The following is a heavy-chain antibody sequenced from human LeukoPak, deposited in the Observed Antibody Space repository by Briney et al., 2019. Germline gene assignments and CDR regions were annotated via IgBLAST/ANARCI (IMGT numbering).Heavy chain of an antibody. D-gene: IGHD3-9*01. V-gene: IGHV3-48*03. CDR1: GFTFSSYE. CDR3: ARDLVTQIIDY. CDR2: ISSSGSTI. J-gene: IGHJ4*02. Sequence: GGSLRLSCVASGFTFSSYEMNWVRQAPGKGLEWVSYISSSGSTIYYADSVKGRFTISRDNAKNSLYLQMNSLRAEDTAVYYCARDLVTQIIDYWGQGTLVTVSS.